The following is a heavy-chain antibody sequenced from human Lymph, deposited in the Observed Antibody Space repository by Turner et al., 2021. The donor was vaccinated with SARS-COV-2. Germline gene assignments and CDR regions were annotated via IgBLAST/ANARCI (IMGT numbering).Heavy chain of an antibody. Sequence: QVQLVQSGAEVKKPGSSVKVSCKASGGTFSSYAISWVRQAPGQGLGWMGEIIPIFGTAKYAQKFQGRVTIIADESTSTAYMELSSLRSEDTALYYCARGSRDCSSTSCYPFFDFWGQGTLVTVSS. CDR3: ARGSRDCSSTSCYPFFDF. D-gene: IGHD2-2*01. V-gene: IGHV1-69*01. J-gene: IGHJ4*02. CDR1: GGTFSSYA. CDR2: IIPIFGTA.